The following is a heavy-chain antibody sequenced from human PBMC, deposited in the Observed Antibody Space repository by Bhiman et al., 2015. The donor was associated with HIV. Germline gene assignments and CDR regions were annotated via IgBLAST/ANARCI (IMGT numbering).Heavy chain of an antibody. CDR2: IYSGGST. CDR1: GFTVSSNY. D-gene: IGHD5-24*01. CDR3: ASRLPKMATSGSDY. V-gene: IGHV3-53*01. Sequence: EVQLVESGGGLIQPGGSLRLSCAASGFTVSSNYMSWVRQAPGKGLEWVSVIYSGGSTYYADSVKGRFTISRDNSKNTLYLQMNSLRAEDTAVYYCASRLPKMATSGSDYWGQGTLVTVS. J-gene: IGHJ4*02.